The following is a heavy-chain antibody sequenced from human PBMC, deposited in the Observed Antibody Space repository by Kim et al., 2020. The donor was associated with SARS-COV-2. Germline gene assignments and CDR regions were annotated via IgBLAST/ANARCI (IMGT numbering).Heavy chain of an antibody. D-gene: IGHD3-10*01. CDR3: ATRGLLWFGESYYFDY. Sequence: KFQGRVTITRDTSASTAYMELSSLRSEDTAVYYCATRGLLWFGESYYFDYWGQGTLVTVSS. V-gene: IGHV1-3*01. J-gene: IGHJ4*02.